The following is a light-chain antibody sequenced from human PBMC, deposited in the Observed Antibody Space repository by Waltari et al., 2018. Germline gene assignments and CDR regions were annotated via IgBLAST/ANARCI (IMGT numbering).Light chain of an antibody. CDR3: LQDHNYPRT. J-gene: IGKJ1*01. CDR2: GAF. CDR1: QGIRND. Sequence: AIPMTPSPPSLSGSVGDRVTITCRASQGIRNDVCWYQQKPGQTPQLLIFGAFNLQRGVPSRFSGSGYGTDFTLSISGLQPEDFATYYCLQDHNYPRTFGQGTKVEI. V-gene: IGKV1-6*01.